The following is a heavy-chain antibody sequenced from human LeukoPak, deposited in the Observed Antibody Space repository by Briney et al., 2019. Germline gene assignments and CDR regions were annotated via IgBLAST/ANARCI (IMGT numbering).Heavy chain of an antibody. CDR3: ARSFLSIAAAATDY. V-gene: IGHV3-21*01. CDR2: ISSSSSYI. CDR1: GFTFSSYS. J-gene: IGHJ4*02. D-gene: IGHD6-13*01. Sequence: PGGSLRLSCAASGFTFSSYSMNWVRQAPGKGLEGGSSISSSSSYIYYADSVKSRFTISRDNPKNSLYLQMSSLRAEDTAVYYCARSFLSIAAAATDYWGQGTLVTVSS.